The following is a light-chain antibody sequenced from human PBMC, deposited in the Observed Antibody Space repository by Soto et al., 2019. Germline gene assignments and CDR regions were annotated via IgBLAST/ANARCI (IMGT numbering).Light chain of an antibody. CDR1: QSISSF. V-gene: IGKV1-39*01. Sequence: DIQITQSPSSLSASVGDRVTITCRASQSISSFLNWYQQKPGKAPKLLIYAASSLQSGVPLRFSGSGSGTDFTLTISSLQPEDFATYYCQQSYSTPRTFGQGTKVEIK. CDR3: QQSYSTPRT. J-gene: IGKJ1*01. CDR2: AAS.